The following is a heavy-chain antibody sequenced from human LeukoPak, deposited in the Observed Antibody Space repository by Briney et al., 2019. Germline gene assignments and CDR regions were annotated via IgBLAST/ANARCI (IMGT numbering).Heavy chain of an antibody. Sequence: GGSLRLSCAASGFTFSSYAMSWVRQAPGKGLEWVSAISGSGGSTYYADSVKGRFTISRDNSKNTLYLQMNSLRAEDTAAYYCAKALNYYDSSGYYYGSRGNYYYGMDVWGQGTTVTVSS. CDR1: GFTFSSYA. D-gene: IGHD3-22*01. J-gene: IGHJ6*02. CDR3: AKALNYYDSSGYYYGSRGNYYYGMDV. CDR2: ISGSGGST. V-gene: IGHV3-23*01.